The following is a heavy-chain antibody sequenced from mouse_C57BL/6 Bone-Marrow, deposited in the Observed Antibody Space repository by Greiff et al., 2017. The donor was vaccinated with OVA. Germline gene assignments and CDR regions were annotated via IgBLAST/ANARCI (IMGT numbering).Heavy chain of an antibody. D-gene: IGHD4-1*01. Sequence: EVHLVESGGGLVQPGGSLKLSCAASGFTFSDYGMAWVRQAPRKGPEWVAFISNLAYSIYYADTVTGRFTISRENAKNTLYLEMSSLRSEDTAMYYCARLLTGTFYYAMDYWGQGTSVTVAS. V-gene: IGHV5-15*01. CDR3: ARLLTGTFYYAMDY. CDR1: GFTFSDYG. J-gene: IGHJ4*01. CDR2: ISNLAYSI.